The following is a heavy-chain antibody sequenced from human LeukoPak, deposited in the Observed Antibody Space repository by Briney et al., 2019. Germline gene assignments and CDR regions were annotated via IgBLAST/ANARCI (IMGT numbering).Heavy chain of an antibody. J-gene: IGHJ4*02. CDR3: ARQVRGGYGYFDY. D-gene: IGHD6-25*01. V-gene: IGHV5-51*01. Sequence: EGRGIIYPGDSDTRYSPSFQGQVTISADRSISTAYLQWSSLKASDTAMYYCARQVRGGYGYFDYWGQGTLVTVSS. CDR2: IYPGDSDT.